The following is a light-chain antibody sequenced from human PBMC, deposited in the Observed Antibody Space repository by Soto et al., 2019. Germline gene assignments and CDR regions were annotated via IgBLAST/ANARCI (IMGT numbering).Light chain of an antibody. CDR3: KQYNNKPLA. CDR1: QGISSA. J-gene: IGKJ4*01. Sequence: AIQFTQSPSSLSASVGDRVTITCRASQGISSALAWYQQKSGKSPKLLIYDASSLESGVPSRFSGSGSGTDFTLTISSLQTKDFATYSCKQYNNKPLAFGGGTKVDIK. V-gene: IGKV1D-13*01. CDR2: DAS.